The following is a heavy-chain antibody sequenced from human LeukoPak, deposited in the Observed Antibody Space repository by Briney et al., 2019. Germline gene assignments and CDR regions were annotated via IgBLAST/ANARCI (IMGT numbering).Heavy chain of an antibody. CDR1: GGSISSYY. CDR3: ARVKPALLTGYSRDAFDI. Sequence: SETLSLTCTVSGGSISSYYWSWIRQPPGKGLEWIGYIYTSGSTNYNPSLKSRVTISVDTSKNQFSLKLSSVTAADTAVYYCARVKPALLTGYSRDAFDIWGQGTMVTVSS. D-gene: IGHD3-9*01. CDR2: IYTSGST. V-gene: IGHV4-4*09. J-gene: IGHJ3*02.